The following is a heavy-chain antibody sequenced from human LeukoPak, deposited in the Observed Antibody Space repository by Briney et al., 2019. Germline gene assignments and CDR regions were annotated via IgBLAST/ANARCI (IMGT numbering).Heavy chain of an antibody. D-gene: IGHD1-26*01. J-gene: IGHJ4*02. V-gene: IGHV1-18*01. CDR3: ARGEKPYDY. Sequence: ASVKVPGKTSGYTFTYYVISWVRQAPGQGLEWMGWINAYNGNTNDAQKFQGRVTMTTDTSTSTAYMELRSLRSDDTAVYYCARGEKPYDYWGQGTLVSVSS. CDR1: GYTFTYYV. CDR2: INAYNGNT.